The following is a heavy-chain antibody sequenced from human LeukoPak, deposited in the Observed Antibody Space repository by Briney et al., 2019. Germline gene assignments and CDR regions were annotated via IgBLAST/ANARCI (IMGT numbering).Heavy chain of an antibody. J-gene: IGHJ4*02. V-gene: IGHV3-21*01. CDR3: ARDRGGYTFDD. D-gene: IGHD5-18*01. CDR1: GFTFSSYG. Sequence: PGGSLRLSCAASGFTFSSYGMNWVRQAPGKGLEWVSSISGTSAYIYYADSVRGRFTISRDNAKNTLSLQMNSLRAEDTAVYYCARDRGGYTFDDWGQGTLVTVSS. CDR2: ISGTSAYI.